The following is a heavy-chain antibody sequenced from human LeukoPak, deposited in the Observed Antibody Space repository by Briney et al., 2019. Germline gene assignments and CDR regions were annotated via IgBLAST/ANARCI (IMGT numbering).Heavy chain of an antibody. D-gene: IGHD3-22*01. CDR3: ARVGGYDSSGYYSWFDP. J-gene: IGHJ5*02. CDR2: INPSGGST. Sequence: GASVKVSCKASGYTFTSYYMHWVRQAPGQGLEWMGIINPSGGSTSYAQKFQGRVTMTRDTSTSTVYMGLSSLRSEDTAVYYCARVGGYDSSGYYSWFDPWGQGTLVTVSS. V-gene: IGHV1-46*01. CDR1: GYTFTSYY.